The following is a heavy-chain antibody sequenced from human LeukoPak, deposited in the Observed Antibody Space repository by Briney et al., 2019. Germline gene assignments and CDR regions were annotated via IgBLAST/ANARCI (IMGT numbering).Heavy chain of an antibody. CDR1: GFTFSSYW. Sequence: PGGSLRLSCAASGFTFSSYWMHWVRQAPGKGLVWVSRINSDGSITSYADSVKGRLTISRDNAKNTLYLQMKSLRAEDTAVYYCARDRYSSGLDYWGQGTLVTVSS. CDR2: INSDGSIT. V-gene: IGHV3-74*01. J-gene: IGHJ4*02. CDR3: ARDRYSSGLDY. D-gene: IGHD6-19*01.